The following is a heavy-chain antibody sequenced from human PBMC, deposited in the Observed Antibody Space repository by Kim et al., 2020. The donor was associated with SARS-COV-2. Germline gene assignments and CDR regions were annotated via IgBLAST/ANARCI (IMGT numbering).Heavy chain of an antibody. J-gene: IGHJ5*02. CDR2: INGGNGNT. CDR1: GYTFDTFS. CDR3: AREGSGGYNWLDP. Sequence: ASVKVSCKASGYTFDTFSLYWVRQAPGQRFEWMGWINGGNGNTRYSQNFQGRVTITRDTSATTAYMELSSLTSEDTAVYYCAREGSGGYNWLDPWGQGTLVTVSP. V-gene: IGHV1-3*01. D-gene: IGHD3-10*01.